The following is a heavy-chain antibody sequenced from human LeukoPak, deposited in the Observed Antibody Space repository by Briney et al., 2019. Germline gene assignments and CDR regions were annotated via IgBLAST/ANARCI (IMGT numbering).Heavy chain of an antibody. D-gene: IGHD3-3*01. J-gene: IGHJ6*02. CDR1: GFTVSSNY. CDR2: IYSGGST. Sequence: GGSLRLSCAASGFTVSSNYMSWVRQAPGKGLEWVSVIYSGGSTYYADSVKGRFTISRDNSKNTLYLQMSSLRAEDTAVYYCARDSLRITIFGVVKYGMDVWGQGTTVTVSS. CDR3: ARDSLRITIFGVVKYGMDV. V-gene: IGHV3-53*01.